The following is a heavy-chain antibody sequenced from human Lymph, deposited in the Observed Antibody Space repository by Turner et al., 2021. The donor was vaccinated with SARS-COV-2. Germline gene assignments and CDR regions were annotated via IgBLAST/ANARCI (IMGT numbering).Heavy chain of an antibody. CDR2: FDPEDGET. J-gene: IGHJ6*02. CDR1: GYTLTELS. D-gene: IGHD2-15*01. V-gene: IGHV1-24*01. CDR3: ATVLCSGGSCYYYGMDV. Sequence: QVQLVQSGAEVKKPGASMKVSCKVSGYTLTELSMHWVRQAPGKGLEWVGGFDPEDGETIYAQKFQGRVTMTEETSTDTAYMELSSLRSDDTAVYYCATVLCSGGSCYYYGMDVWGQGTTVTVSS.